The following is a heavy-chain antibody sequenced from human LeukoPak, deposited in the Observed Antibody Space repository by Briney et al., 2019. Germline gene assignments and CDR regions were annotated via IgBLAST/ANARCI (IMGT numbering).Heavy chain of an antibody. V-gene: IGHV4-39*01. CDR1: GGSISSSSYY. J-gene: IGHJ4*02. Sequence: SETLSLTCTVSGGSISSSSYYWGWIRQPPGKGLEWIGSIYYSGSTYYNPSLKSRVTISVDTSKNQFSLKLSSVTAADTAVYYCARHITKRYFDWLLPKEYYFDYWGQGTLVTVSS. CDR3: ARHITKRYFDWLLPKEYYFDY. D-gene: IGHD3-9*01. CDR2: IYYSGST.